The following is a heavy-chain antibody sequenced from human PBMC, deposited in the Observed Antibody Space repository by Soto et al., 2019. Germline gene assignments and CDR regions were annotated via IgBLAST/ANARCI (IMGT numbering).Heavy chain of an antibody. Sequence: GGSLRLSCTASGFTFGDYAMSWFRQAPGKGLEWVGFIRSQIYGGTTEYAASVKGRFTISRDDSKSIAYLQMNSLKSEDTAVYYCARDLYRSTLGYFDYWGQGTLVTVSS. D-gene: IGHD7-27*01. CDR3: ARDLYRSTLGYFDY. V-gene: IGHV3-49*03. J-gene: IGHJ4*02. CDR2: IRSQIYGGTT. CDR1: GFTFGDYA.